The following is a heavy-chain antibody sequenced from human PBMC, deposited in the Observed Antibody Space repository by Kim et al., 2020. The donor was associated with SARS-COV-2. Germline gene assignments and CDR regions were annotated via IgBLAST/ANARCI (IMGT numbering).Heavy chain of an antibody. CDR2: ISYDESNK. D-gene: IGHD5-18*01. V-gene: IGHV3-30-3*01. J-gene: IGHJ4*02. CDR3: ARSNYGYNYFDY. CDR1: GFTFNSYA. Sequence: GGSLRLSCTASGFTFNSYAMHWVRQAPGKGLEWVAAISYDESNKYYADSVKGRFTISRDNSKNTLYLQMNSLRAEDTAVYYCARSNYGYNYFDYWGQGTLVTVSS.